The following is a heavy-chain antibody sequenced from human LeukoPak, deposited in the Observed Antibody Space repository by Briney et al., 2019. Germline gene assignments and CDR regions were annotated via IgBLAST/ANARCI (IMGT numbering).Heavy chain of an antibody. CDR1: GFAFSSYS. J-gene: IGHJ4*02. CDR2: ISTGSSYI. D-gene: IGHD5-12*01. V-gene: IGHV3-21*01. CDR3: ARRSPSGYEYFDY. Sequence: GGSLRLSCAASGFAFSSYSMNWVRQAPGKGLEWDSSISTGSSYIYYADSVKGRFTISRDNAKNSLYLQMNSLRAEDTAVYYCARRSPSGYEYFDYWGQGTLVTVSS.